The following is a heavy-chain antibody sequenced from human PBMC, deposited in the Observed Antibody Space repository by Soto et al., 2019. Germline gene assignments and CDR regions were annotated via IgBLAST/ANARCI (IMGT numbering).Heavy chain of an antibody. CDR1: GFTFSSYG. J-gene: IGHJ6*03. Sequence: QVQLVESGGGVVQPGRSLRLSCAASGFTFSSYGMHWVRQAPGKGLEWVAVIWYDGSNKYYADSVKGRFTISRDNSKNTLYLQMNSLRADDTAVYYCARGRLDYYMDVWGKGTTVTVSS. CDR2: IWYDGSNK. V-gene: IGHV3-33*01. D-gene: IGHD6-19*01. CDR3: ARGRLDYYMDV.